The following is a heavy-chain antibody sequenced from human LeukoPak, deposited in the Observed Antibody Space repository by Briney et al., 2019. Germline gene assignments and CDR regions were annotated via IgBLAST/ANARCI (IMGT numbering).Heavy chain of an antibody. CDR1: GFTFRSYW. D-gene: IGHD1-26*01. CDR3: ARDAGRAGDAFDI. J-gene: IGHJ3*02. CDR2: IKKDGSEK. V-gene: IGHV3-7*03. Sequence: GRSLRLSCAASGFTFRSYWMSWVRQAPGKGLEWVASIKKDGSEKYYVDSVKGRFTVSRDNAKNSLYLQMNSLRVEDTAMYYCARDAGRAGDAFDIGGQGTMVTVS.